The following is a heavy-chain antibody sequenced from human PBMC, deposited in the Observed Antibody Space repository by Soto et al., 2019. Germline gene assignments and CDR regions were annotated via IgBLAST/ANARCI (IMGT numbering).Heavy chain of an antibody. CDR1: GFTFSSYA. J-gene: IGHJ4*02. D-gene: IGHD5-12*01. Sequence: GGSLRLSCAASGFTFSSYAMTWVRQAPGKALQWVSAISGSGETTYYGDSGKGRFTISRDNSKNTLYLQMSSLRAEDTAVYYCAKVYRDGTITYWGQGTLVTVSS. CDR2: ISGSGETT. CDR3: AKVYRDGTITY. V-gene: IGHV3-23*01.